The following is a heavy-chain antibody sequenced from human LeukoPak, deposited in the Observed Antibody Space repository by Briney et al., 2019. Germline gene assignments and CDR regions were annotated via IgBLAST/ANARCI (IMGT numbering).Heavy chain of an antibody. CDR3: ARHAGGIAASGTRPFDY. V-gene: IGHV4-4*09. CDR1: GGSISSYY. D-gene: IGHD6-13*01. CDR2: IYTSGST. Sequence: SETLSLTCTVSGGSISSYYRSWIRQPPGKGLEWIGYIYTSGSTNYNPSLKSRVTMSVDTSKNQFSLKLSSVTAADTAVYYCARHAGGIAASGTRPFDYWGQGTLVTVSS. J-gene: IGHJ4*02.